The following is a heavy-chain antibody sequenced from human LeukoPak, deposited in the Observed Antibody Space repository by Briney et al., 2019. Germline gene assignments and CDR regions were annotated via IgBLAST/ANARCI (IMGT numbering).Heavy chain of an antibody. CDR3: ARSPGILGANYFDY. V-gene: IGHV3-30*04. CDR1: GFTLSTYA. CDR2: ISYDGTTK. J-gene: IGHJ4*02. Sequence: GGSLRLSCAASGFTLSTYAIHWVRQAPGKGLEWVAFISYDGTTKNYADSVKGRFTISRDNSKNTLNLQMNSLRAEDTAVYYCARSPGILGANYFDYWGQGTLVTVSS. D-gene: IGHD1-26*01.